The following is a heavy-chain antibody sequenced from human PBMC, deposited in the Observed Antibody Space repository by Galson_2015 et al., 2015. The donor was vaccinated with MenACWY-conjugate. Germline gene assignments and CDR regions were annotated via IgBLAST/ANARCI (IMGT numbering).Heavy chain of an antibody. Sequence: SLRLSCAASGFTFSSYWMSWARQAPGKGLEWVANIKQDGSEKYYVDSVKGRFTISRDNAKNSLYLQMNSLRAEDTAVYYCCRGGSGWYVKDTDYWGQGTLVTVSS. V-gene: IGHV3-7*03. CDR2: IKQDGSEK. CDR3: CRGGSGWYVKDTDY. D-gene: IGHD6-19*01. CDR1: GFTFSSYW. J-gene: IGHJ4*02.